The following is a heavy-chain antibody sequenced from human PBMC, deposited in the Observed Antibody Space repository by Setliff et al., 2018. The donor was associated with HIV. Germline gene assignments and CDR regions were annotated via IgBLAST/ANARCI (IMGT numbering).Heavy chain of an antibody. CDR1: GGSISSSNYY. J-gene: IGHJ5*02. CDR2: IYHSGST. V-gene: IGHV4-39*01. D-gene: IGHD3-22*01. CDR3: ASRVYYYDSSGYLREEGFDP. Sequence: SETLSLTCTVSGGSISSSNYYWGWIRQPPGKGLEYIGNIYHSGSTYYNPSLKSRVTISVDTSKNQFSLKLSSVTAADAAVYYCASRVYYYDSSGYLREEGFDPWGQGTLVTVSS.